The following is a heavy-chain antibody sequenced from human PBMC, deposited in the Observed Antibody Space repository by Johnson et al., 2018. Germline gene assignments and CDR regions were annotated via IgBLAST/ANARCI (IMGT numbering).Heavy chain of an antibody. J-gene: IGHJ3*01. Sequence: VQLVESGAEVKKPGSSVKLSCKASGGTFSNYPFTWVRQAPGQGLEWMGGIIPMFGTANYAQKFQGRVPITADDSTRTAYMELTSLRSDDTAVYFCARGSGTFMVNDAFDFWGQGTMVTVSS. CDR3: ARGSGTFMVNDAFDF. D-gene: IGHD3-10*01. CDR1: GGTFSNYP. CDR2: IIPMFGTA. V-gene: IGHV1-69*01.